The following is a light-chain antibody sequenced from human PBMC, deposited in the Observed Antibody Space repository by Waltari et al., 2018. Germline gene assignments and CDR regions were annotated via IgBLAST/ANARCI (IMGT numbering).Light chain of an antibody. V-gene: IGKV1-39*01. CDR1: QSIRSY. CDR2: GAS. J-gene: IGKJ1*01. CDR3: QQSLNTPRT. Sequence: DIQMTQTPPSLSAFVVERVTITCRTSQSIRSYVNWYQQKAGKAPQLPLYGASSLPSGVRSRCSGSGSGTDFNLTIRSLQPEDFATYYCQQSLNTPRTFGQGTKVEMK.